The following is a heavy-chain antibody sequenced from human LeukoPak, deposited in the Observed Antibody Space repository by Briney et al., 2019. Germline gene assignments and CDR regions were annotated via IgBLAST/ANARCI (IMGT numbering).Heavy chain of an antibody. CDR1: GGSFSGYY. J-gene: IGHJ5*02. CDR3: ARGLSSGWYTVP. V-gene: IGHV4-34*01. Sequence: KPSETLSLTCAVCGGSFSGYYWSWIRQPPGKGLEWIGEINHSGSTNYNPSLKSRVTISVDTSKNQFSLKLSSVTAADTAVYYCARGLSSGWYTVPWGQGTLLTVSS. CDR2: INHSGST. D-gene: IGHD6-19*01.